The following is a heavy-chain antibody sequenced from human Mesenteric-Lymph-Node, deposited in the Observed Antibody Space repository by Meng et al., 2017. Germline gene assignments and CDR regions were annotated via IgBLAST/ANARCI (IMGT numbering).Heavy chain of an antibody. CDR2: IWYDGSNK. D-gene: IGHD3-10*01. CDR1: GFTFSSYG. CDR3: AREITMVRGVIFDNWFDP. V-gene: IGHV3-33*01. J-gene: IGHJ5*02. Sequence: GESLKISCAASGFTFSSYGMHWVRQAPGKGLEWVAVIWYDGSNKYYADSVKGRFTISRDNSKNTLYLQMNSLRAEDTAVYYCAREITMVRGVIFDNWFDPWGQGTLVTVSS.